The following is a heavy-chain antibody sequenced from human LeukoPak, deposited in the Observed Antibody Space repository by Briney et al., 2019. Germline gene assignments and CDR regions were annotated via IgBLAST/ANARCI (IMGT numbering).Heavy chain of an antibody. V-gene: IGHV4-59*02. D-gene: IGHD5-12*01. Sequence: SETLSLTCTVSGASVSTYSWSWIRLPPGKGLEWIGYIYYSGSTNYNPSLKSRVTISVDTSKNQFSLNLSSVTVADTAVYYCATFQGYSGYSSGGGWFDPWGQGTLVTVSS. CDR2: IYYSGST. CDR1: GASVSTYS. CDR3: ATFQGYSGYSSGGGWFDP. J-gene: IGHJ5*02.